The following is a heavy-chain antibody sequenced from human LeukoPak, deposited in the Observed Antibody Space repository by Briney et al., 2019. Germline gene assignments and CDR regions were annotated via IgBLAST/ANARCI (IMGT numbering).Heavy chain of an antibody. Sequence: ASVKVSCKASGYTFTGYYMHWVRQAPGQGLEWMGWINPNSGGTNYAQKFQGRVTMTRDTSTSTVYMELSSLRSEDTAVYYCARVDFDYWGQGTLVTVSS. CDR2: INPNSGGT. V-gene: IGHV1-2*02. J-gene: IGHJ4*02. CDR1: GYTFTGYY. CDR3: ARVDFDY.